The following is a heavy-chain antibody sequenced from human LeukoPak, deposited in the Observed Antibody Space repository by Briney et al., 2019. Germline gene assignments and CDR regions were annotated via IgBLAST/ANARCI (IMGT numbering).Heavy chain of an antibody. CDR1: GYTFTSYA. V-gene: IGHV1-3*01. D-gene: IGHD3-3*01. J-gene: IGHJ4*02. CDR2: INAGNGNT. Sequence: ASVKVSCKASGYTFTSYAMHWVRQAPGQRLEWMGWINAGNGNTKYSQKFQSRVTITRDTSASTAYMELSSLRSEDTAVYYCARDGREKYGVVIRLDYWGQGTLVTVSS. CDR3: ARDGREKYGVVIRLDY.